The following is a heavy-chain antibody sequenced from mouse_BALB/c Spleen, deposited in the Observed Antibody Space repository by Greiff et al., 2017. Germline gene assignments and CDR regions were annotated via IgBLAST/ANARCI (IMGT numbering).Heavy chain of an antibody. CDR1: GFTFSSFG. J-gene: IGHJ3*01. CDR2: ISSGSSTI. V-gene: IGHV5-17*02. Sequence: EVKLMESGGGLVQPGGSRKLSCAASGFTFSSFGMHWVRQAPEKGLEWVAYISSGSSTIYYADTVKGRFTISRDNPKNTLFLQMTSLRSEDTAMYYCARSYGNYGDWFAYWGQGTLVTVSA. CDR3: ARSYGNYGDWFAY. D-gene: IGHD2-1*01.